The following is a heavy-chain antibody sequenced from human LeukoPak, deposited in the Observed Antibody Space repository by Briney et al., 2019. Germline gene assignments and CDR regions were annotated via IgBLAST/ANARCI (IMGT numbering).Heavy chain of an antibody. V-gene: IGHV1-18*01. D-gene: IGHD6-19*01. CDR2: ISAYNGNT. J-gene: IGHJ4*02. CDR1: GYTFTSYG. Sequence: ASVKVSCKASGYTFTSYGISWVPQAPRQGLEWMGWISAYNGNTNYAQKLQGRVTMTTDTSTSTAYMELRSLRSDDTAVYYCARVAEGIAVAGAYYFDYWGQGTLVTVSS. CDR3: ARVAEGIAVAGAYYFDY.